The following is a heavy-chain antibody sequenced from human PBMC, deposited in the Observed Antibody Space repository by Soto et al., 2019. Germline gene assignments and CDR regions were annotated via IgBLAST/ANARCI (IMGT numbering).Heavy chain of an antibody. CDR1: GGTFSSYT. V-gene: IGHV1-69*04. CDR2: IIPILGIA. CDR3: ARDKYYYDSSGYYVESYYYNGMDV. Sequence: ASVKVSCTASGGTFSSYTISWVRQAPGQGLEWMGSIIPILGIANYAQKFQGRVTITADKSTSTAYMELSSLRSEDTAVYYCARDKYYYDSSGYYVESYYYNGMDVWGQGTTVTVSS. D-gene: IGHD3-22*01. J-gene: IGHJ6*02.